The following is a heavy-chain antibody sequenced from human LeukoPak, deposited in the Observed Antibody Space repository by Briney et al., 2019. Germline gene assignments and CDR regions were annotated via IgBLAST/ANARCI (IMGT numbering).Heavy chain of an antibody. CDR3: ARKQWLVNYYFDY. Sequence: GGSLRLSCAASGFTFSSYWMSWVRQAPGKGLEWVANIKQDGSEKYYVDSVKGRFTISRDNAKNSLYLQMNNLRAEDTAVYYCARKQWLVNYYFDYWGQGTLVTVSS. CDR2: IKQDGSEK. V-gene: IGHV3-7*01. J-gene: IGHJ4*02. D-gene: IGHD6-19*01. CDR1: GFTFSSYW.